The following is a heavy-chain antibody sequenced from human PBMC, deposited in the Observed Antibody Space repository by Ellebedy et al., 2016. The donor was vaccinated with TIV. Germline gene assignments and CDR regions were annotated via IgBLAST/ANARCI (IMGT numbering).Heavy chain of an antibody. CDR2: INHSGST. V-gene: IGHV4-34*01. D-gene: IGHD6-6*01. Sequence: SETLSLTCAVYGGSFSGYYWSWIRQPPGKGLEWIGEINHSGSTNYNPSLKSRVTISVDTSKNQFSLKLSSVTAEDTAVYYCARVPIAARPNNWFDPWGQGTLVTVSS. CDR3: ARVPIAARPNNWFDP. CDR1: GGSFSGYY. J-gene: IGHJ5*02.